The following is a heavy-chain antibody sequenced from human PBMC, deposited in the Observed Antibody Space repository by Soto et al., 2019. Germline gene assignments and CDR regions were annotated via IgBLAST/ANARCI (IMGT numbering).Heavy chain of an antibody. CDR1: GFTFSSYW. CDR2: IKQDGSEK. CDR3: AIARYFDWLFYN. D-gene: IGHD3-9*01. J-gene: IGHJ4*02. Sequence: GSLRLSCAASGFTFSSYWMSWVRQAPGKGLEWVANIKQDGSEKYYVDSVKGRFTISRDNAKNSLYLKMNSLRAEDTAVYYCAIARYFDWLFYNWGQGTLVTVSS. V-gene: IGHV3-7*01.